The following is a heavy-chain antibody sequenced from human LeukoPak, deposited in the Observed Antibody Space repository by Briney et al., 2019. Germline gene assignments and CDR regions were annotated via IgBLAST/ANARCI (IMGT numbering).Heavy chain of an antibody. CDR3: AKTLYLNYYDTSGYYYYLYY. D-gene: IGHD3-22*01. CDR1: GLPFNRYP. J-gene: IGHJ4*02. CDR2: ISGSGGST. Sequence: GGPLTLSCAPSGLPFNRYPMNWLRQAPGKGLEWVSAISGSGGSTFYTDSVKGRFTFSRDNSKNTLYLQMNSLRAEDTAVYYCAKTLYLNYYDTSGYYYYLYYWGQGTLVTVSS. V-gene: IGHV3-23*01.